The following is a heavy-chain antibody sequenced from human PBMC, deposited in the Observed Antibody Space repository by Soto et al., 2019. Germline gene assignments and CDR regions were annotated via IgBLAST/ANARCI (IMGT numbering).Heavy chain of an antibody. Sequence: SETLSLTSTVCSGAISSSSYYWGWVRQPPGKGLEWIGSIYYSGNTYYNPALKSRVTISVGTSKTQFALRLSSVTAADTAVYYCARRGGVSAAFWAYWGQGTLVTVSS. J-gene: IGHJ4*02. D-gene: IGHD6-13*01. CDR3: ARRGGVSAAFWAY. CDR2: IYYSGNT. CDR1: SGAISSSSYY. V-gene: IGHV4-39*01.